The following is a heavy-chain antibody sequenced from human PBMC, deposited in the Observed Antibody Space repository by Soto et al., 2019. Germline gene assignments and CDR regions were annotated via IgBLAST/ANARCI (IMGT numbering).Heavy chain of an antibody. D-gene: IGHD2-15*01. Sequence: GASVKVSCKASGGTFSSYAISWVRQAPGQGLEWMGGIIPIFGTANYAQKFQGRVTITADESTSTAYMELSSLRSEDTAVYYCARDRSVVVVVAATPSFDYWGQGTLVTVSS. V-gene: IGHV1-69*13. CDR3: ARDRSVVVVVAATPSFDY. CDR2: IIPIFGTA. CDR1: GGTFSSYA. J-gene: IGHJ4*02.